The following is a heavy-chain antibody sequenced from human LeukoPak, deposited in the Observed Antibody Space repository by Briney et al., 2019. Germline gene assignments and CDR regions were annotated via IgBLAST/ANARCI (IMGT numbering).Heavy chain of an antibody. V-gene: IGHV4-39*07. D-gene: IGHD5-24*01. CDR2: VYNSGST. J-gene: IGHJ6*03. Sequence: SETLSLTCTVSGGSISSANYYWGWIRQPSGKGLEWIGSVYNSGSTNYNPSLKSRVTISVDTSKNQFSLKLSSVTAADTAVYYCARRGQMATAYYYYYYMDVWGKGTTVTVSS. CDR1: GGSISSANYY. CDR3: ARRGQMATAYYYYYYMDV.